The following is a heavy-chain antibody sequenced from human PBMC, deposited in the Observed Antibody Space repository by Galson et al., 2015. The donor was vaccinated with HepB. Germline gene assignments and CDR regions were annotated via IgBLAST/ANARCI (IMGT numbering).Heavy chain of an antibody. V-gene: IGHV3-11*06. CDR2: ISANSVYT. J-gene: IGHJ4*02. CDR3: ARSGYAYGGNNALDY. Sequence: SLRLSCAASGFAFSDYYMSWVRQAPGKGLEWVSYISANSVYTKYADSVKGRLTISRDNAGNSMFLHMNSLRAEDTAVYYCARSGYAYGGNNALDYWGQGTLVTVSS. CDR1: GFAFSDYY. D-gene: IGHD5-18*01.